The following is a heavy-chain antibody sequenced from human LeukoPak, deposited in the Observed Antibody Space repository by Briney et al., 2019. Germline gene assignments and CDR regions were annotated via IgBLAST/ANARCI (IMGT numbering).Heavy chain of an antibody. V-gene: IGHV4-4*07. J-gene: IGHJ6*03. CDR1: GGSISSYY. CDR2: IYTSGST. Sequence: SETLSLTCTVSGGSISSYYWSWIRQPAGKGLEWIGRIYTSGSTNYNPSLKSRVTMSVDTSKNQFSLKLSSVTAADTAVYYCARERYCSGGSCYSGYYYYYMDVWGKGTTVTISS. D-gene: IGHD2-15*01. CDR3: ARERYCSGGSCYSGYYYYYMDV.